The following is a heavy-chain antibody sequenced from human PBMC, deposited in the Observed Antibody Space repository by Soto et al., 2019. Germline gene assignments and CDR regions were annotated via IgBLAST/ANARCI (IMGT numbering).Heavy chain of an antibody. V-gene: IGHV4-39*01. CDR1: GASISSSRDS. CDR3: ATLAASPGYYGMDV. D-gene: IGHD6-6*01. CDR2: LYYSGST. J-gene: IGHJ6*02. Sequence: SETQSPTCTVSGASISSSRDSWGWIRQAPGKGREWIGSLYYSGSTYYNPSLKSRVTISVDTSKNQFSLKLSSVTAADTAVYYCATLAASPGYYGMDVWGQGTTVTVSS.